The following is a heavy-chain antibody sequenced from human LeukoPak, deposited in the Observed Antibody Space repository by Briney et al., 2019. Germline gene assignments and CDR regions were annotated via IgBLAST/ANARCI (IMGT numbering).Heavy chain of an antibody. CDR3: ARGSCGGDCRRQFDY. D-gene: IGHD2-21*02. Sequence: GASVKVSCKAFGYTFTSNYMHWVRQAPGQGPEWMGVISPSGGSTTYAQKFQGRVTLTRDMSTSTDYLELSSLRSEDTAVYYCARGSCGGDCRRQFDYWGQGTLVTVSS. J-gene: IGHJ4*02. CDR1: GYTFTSNY. CDR2: ISPSGGST. V-gene: IGHV1-46*01.